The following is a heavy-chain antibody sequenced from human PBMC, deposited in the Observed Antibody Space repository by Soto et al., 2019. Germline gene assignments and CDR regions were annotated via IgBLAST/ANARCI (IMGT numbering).Heavy chain of an antibody. CDR2: ISYDGSNK. Sequence: QVQLVESGGGVVQPGRSLRLSCAASGFTFSSYGMHWVRQAPGKGLEWVAVISYDGSNKYYADSVKGRFTISRDNSKNTLYLQMNSLRAEDTAVYYCAKAPIWRGYCSGVSCYSNRFDYWGQGTLVTVSS. D-gene: IGHD2-15*01. V-gene: IGHV3-30*18. CDR1: GFTFSSYG. CDR3: AKAPIWRGYCSGVSCYSNRFDY. J-gene: IGHJ4*02.